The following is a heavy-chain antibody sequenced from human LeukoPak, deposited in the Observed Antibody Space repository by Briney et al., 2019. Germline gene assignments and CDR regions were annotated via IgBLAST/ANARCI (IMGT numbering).Heavy chain of an antibody. CDR3: ARESDIVVVPAAHGAFDI. J-gene: IGHJ3*02. D-gene: IGHD2-2*01. CDR1: GGSISSYY. Sequence: SETLSLTCSVSGGSISSYYWSWIRQPPGKGLEWIGYIYYSGSTNYNPSLKSRVTISVDTSKNQFSLKLSSVTAADTAVYYCARESDIVVVPAAHGAFDIWGQGTMVTVSS. CDR2: IYYSGST. V-gene: IGHV4-59*01.